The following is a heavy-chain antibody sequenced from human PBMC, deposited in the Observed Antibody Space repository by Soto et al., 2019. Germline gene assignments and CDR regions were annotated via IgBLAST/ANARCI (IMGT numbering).Heavy chain of an antibody. D-gene: IGHD6-19*01. CDR2: ISSSSTI. Sequence: GGSLRLSCAASGFTFSSYNMNWVRQAPGKGLEWVSFISSSSTIYYADSVKGRFTISRDNAKNSLYLQMNSLRDEDTALYYCARVSLARSGWYLRYGMDVWAQGTTVTVSS. V-gene: IGHV3-48*02. CDR1: GFTFSSYN. J-gene: IGHJ6*02. CDR3: ARVSLARSGWYLRYGMDV.